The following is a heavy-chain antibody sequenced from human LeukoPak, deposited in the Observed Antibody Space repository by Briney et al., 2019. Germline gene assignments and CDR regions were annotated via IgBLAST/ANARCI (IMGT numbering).Heavy chain of an antibody. V-gene: IGHV4-30-2*01. D-gene: IGHD5-18*01. CDR3: ARGSGYSYGAEEEGDY. J-gene: IGHJ4*02. CDR1: GGSISSGGYS. Sequence: SQTLSLTCAVSGGSISSGGYSWSWIRQPPGKGLEWIGYIYHSGSTYYNPSLKSRVTISVDRSKNQFSLKLSSVTAADTAVYYCARGSGYSYGAEEEGDYWGQGTLVTVSS. CDR2: IYHSGST.